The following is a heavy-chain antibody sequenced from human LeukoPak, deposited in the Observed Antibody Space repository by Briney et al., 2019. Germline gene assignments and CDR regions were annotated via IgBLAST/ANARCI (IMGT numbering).Heavy chain of an antibody. CDR1: GYTFTGYY. J-gene: IGHJ4*02. D-gene: IGHD1-14*01. CDR3: ARDKSGRGNLFYY. V-gene: IGHV1-2*02. CDR2: INPNSGGT. Sequence: ASVKVSCMASGYTFTGYYMHWVRQAPGQGLEWMGWINPNSGGTNYAQKFQGRVTMTRDTSISTAYMELSRLRSDDTAVYYCARDKSGRGNLFYYWGQGTLVTVSS.